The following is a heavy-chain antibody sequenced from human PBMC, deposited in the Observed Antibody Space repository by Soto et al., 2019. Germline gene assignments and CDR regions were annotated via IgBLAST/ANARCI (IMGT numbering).Heavy chain of an antibody. CDR1: GYSFTTYW. CDR3: VRGVHLTAAYAFDV. Sequence: LGESLKISCKGYGYSFTTYWIGWVRQIPGKGLEGMGIIYAGDSDSRYSPSFQGQVTISVDKSISTAYLQWSSLKASDTAMYYCVRGVHLTAAYAFDVWGQGTMVTVSS. CDR2: IYAGDSDS. J-gene: IGHJ3*01. D-gene: IGHD1-1*01. V-gene: IGHV5-51*01.